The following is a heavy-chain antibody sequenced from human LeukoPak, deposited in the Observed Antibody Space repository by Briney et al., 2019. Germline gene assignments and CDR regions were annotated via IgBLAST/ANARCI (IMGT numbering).Heavy chain of an antibody. V-gene: IGHV1-18*01. Sequence: ASVKVSCKASGYTFTSYGISWVRQAPGQGLEGMGWISAYNGNTNYAQKLQGRVTMTTDTSTSTAYMELRSLRSDDTAVYYCARDLHPTYYYDSSGYYPFYYWGQGTLVTVSS. CDR1: GYTFTSYG. J-gene: IGHJ4*02. CDR2: ISAYNGNT. CDR3: ARDLHPTYYYDSSGYYPFYY. D-gene: IGHD3-22*01.